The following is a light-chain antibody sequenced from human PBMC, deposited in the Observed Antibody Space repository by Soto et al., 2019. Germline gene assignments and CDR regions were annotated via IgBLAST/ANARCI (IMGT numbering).Light chain of an antibody. V-gene: IGLV2-23*02. CDR3: CSYASSITYV. CDR1: SSDVGGYDL. CDR2: DVN. J-gene: IGLJ1*01. Sequence: QSVLTQPASVSGSPGQSITISCTGTSSDVGGYDLVSWYQQHPGGAPNLLIYDVNQRPSGVSSRFSGSKSGNTASLTISGLQAEDEADYYCCSYASSITYVFGAGTKLTVL.